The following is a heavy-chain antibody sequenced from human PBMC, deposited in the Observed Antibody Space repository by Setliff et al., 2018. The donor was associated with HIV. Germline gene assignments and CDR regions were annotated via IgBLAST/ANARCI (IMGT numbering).Heavy chain of an antibody. CDR3: ASSGSYYVPYFNS. V-gene: IGHV3-48*01. D-gene: IGHD1-26*01. Sequence: GGSLRLSCVASGFTFSSYWMHWVRQAPGKGLEWVSYISSSSSTIYYADSVKGRFVISRDNSKNTLYLQMNSLRAEDTALYHCASSGSYYVPYFNSWGQGTQVTVSS. J-gene: IGHJ4*02. CDR2: ISSSSSTI. CDR1: GFTFSSYW.